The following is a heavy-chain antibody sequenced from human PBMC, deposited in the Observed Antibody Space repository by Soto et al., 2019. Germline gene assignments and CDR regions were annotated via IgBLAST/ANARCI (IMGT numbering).Heavy chain of an antibody. Sequence: QVQLQESGPGLVKPSETLSLTCTVSGGSISRYYWSWVRQPPGKGLEWIGYIDYSGSTNYNPSLKRRVTISVDTSKNQSSLKLSSVTAADTAVYYCARRYGWAFDIWGQGTMVTVSS. CDR2: IDYSGST. V-gene: IGHV4-59*08. J-gene: IGHJ3*02. D-gene: IGHD3-16*01. CDR1: GGSISRYY. CDR3: ARRYGWAFDI.